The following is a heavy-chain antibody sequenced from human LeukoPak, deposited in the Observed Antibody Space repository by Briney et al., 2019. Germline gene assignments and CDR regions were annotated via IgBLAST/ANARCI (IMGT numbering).Heavy chain of an antibody. CDR2: IYYSGST. D-gene: IGHD6-19*01. V-gene: IGHV4-39*01. CDR3: ARRGSSSWQWLVPGLDYYGMDV. J-gene: IGHJ6*02. CDR1: GGSISSSSYY. Sequence: PSETLSLTCTVSGGSISSSSYYWGWIRQPQGRGLEGIGSIYYSGSTYYNPSLKSRVTISVDTSKNQFSLKLSSVTAADTAVYYCARRGSSSWQWLVPGLDYYGMDVWGQGTTVTVSS.